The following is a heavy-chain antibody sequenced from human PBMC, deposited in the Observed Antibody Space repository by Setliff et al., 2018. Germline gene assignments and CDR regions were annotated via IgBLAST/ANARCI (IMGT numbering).Heavy chain of an antibody. Sequence: PGGSLRLSCGVSEFTSSSYSMNWVRQAPGKGLEWVSMISGSAQTTYYADSVKGRFTISRDNSKNTVYLEMNSLRAEDTAVYYCAKNRYESSGYNFHFWGQGTLVTVSS. D-gene: IGHD3-22*01. J-gene: IGHJ4*02. CDR1: EFTSSSYS. V-gene: IGHV3-23*01. CDR3: AKNRYESSGYNFHF. CDR2: ISGSAQTT.